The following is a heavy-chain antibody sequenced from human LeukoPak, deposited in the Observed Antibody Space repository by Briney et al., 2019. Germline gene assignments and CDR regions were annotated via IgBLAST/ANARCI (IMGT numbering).Heavy chain of an antibody. D-gene: IGHD2-15*01. CDR2: IYYSGST. CDR1: GGSISSYY. V-gene: IGHV4-59*08. J-gene: IGHJ4*02. Sequence: SETLSLTCTVSGGSISSYYWSWIRQPPGKGLEWIGYIYYSGSTNYNPSLKSRVTISVDTSKNQFSLKLSSVTAADTAVYYCARALGYCSDGSCYYFDYWGQGTLVTVSS. CDR3: ARALGYCSDGSCYYFDY.